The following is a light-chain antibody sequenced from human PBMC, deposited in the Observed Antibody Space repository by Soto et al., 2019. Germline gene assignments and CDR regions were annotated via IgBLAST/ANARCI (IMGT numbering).Light chain of an antibody. Sequence: DIVLTQTPLSLVVTLGQPASISCKSSQSLAFRDGNIYLNWLQQRPGQPPRLLIYKTSNRFSGVPDSFSGSGAGTEFTLQISKVEAEDVGVYYCVEAALLPHAFGQGTKVEIK. CDR3: VEAALLPHA. CDR2: KTS. V-gene: IGKV2-24*01. J-gene: IGKJ1*01. CDR1: QSLAFRDGNIY.